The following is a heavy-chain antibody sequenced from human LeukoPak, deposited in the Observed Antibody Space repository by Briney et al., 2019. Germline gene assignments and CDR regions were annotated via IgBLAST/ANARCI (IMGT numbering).Heavy chain of an antibody. D-gene: IGHD3-16*02. CDR2: IDASGRT. CDR1: GGSISSYY. J-gene: IGHJ4*02. Sequence: SETLSLTCTVSGGSISSYYWRWIRQPAGKGLEWIGRIDASGRTNYNPSLKSRVTLSVDTSKNQFSLKLSSVTAADTAVYYCARGRNDYVWGSYRYFDYWGQGTLVTVSS. CDR3: ARGRNDYVWGSYRYFDY. V-gene: IGHV4-4*07.